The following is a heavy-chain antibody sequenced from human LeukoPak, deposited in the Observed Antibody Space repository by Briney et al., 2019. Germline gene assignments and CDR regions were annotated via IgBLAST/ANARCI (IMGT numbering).Heavy chain of an antibody. CDR3: ARESYYDSY. Sequence: SQTLSLTXTVSGGSISSGSYYWSWIRQPAGKGLEWIGRIYTSGSTSYNPSLKSRVTISVDTSKNQFSLKLSSVTAADTAVYYCARESYYDSYWGQGTLVTVSS. D-gene: IGHD3-22*01. CDR2: IYTSGST. V-gene: IGHV4-61*02. J-gene: IGHJ4*02. CDR1: GGSISSGSYY.